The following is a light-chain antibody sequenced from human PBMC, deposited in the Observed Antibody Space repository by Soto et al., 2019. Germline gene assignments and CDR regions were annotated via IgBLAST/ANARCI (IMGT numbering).Light chain of an antibody. CDR2: GAS. CDR3: QQYGSSGT. V-gene: IGKV3-20*01. Sequence: VFTQSPVTLSLSPGERATLSCRASQSVSKNYLAWYQQKPGPATRLLIYGASNRATGIPDRFSGSGSGTDFTLTISRLEPEDFAVYYCQQYGSSGTFGQGTKVDIK. CDR1: QSVSKNY. J-gene: IGKJ1*01.